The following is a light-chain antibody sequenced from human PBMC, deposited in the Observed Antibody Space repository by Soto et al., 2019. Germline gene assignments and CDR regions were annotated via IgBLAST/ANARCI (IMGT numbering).Light chain of an antibody. V-gene: IGKV1-5*03. CDR1: QSISSW. Sequence: GDRVTITCRASQSISSWLAWYQQKPGKAPKLLIYKASTLKSGVPSRFSGSGSGTEFTLTISSLQPDDFATDYCQHYNSYSEAFGQGTKVDIK. CDR2: KAS. CDR3: QHYNSYSEA. J-gene: IGKJ1*01.